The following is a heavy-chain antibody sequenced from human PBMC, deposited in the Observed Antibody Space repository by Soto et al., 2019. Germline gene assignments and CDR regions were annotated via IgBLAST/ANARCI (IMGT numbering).Heavy chain of an antibody. Sequence: GASLKISCKGSGYSFTSYWISWVRQMPGKGLEWMGRIDPSDSYTNSSPSFQGHVTISADKSISTAYLQWSSLKASDTAMYYCARPTGLVWDDAFDIWGQGTMVTVSS. D-gene: IGHD6-19*01. CDR2: IDPSDSYT. V-gene: IGHV5-10-1*01. J-gene: IGHJ3*02. CDR1: GYSFTSYW. CDR3: ARPTGLVWDDAFDI.